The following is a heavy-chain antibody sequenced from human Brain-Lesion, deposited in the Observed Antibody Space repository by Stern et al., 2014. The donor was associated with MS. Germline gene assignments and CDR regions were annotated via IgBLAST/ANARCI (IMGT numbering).Heavy chain of an antibody. Sequence: VQLVESGPGLVKPSETLSLTCTVSGGSISSSSYYWGWIRQPPGKGLEWIGSIYYRGSTYYNPSLKSRVTISMDTSKNQFSLRWSSVTAADTAVYFCAKLWLGELPESPFDYWGQGTLVTVSS. CDR2: IYYRGST. J-gene: IGHJ4*02. CDR1: GGSISSSSYY. V-gene: IGHV4-39*01. CDR3: AKLWLGELPESPFDY. D-gene: IGHD3-10*01.